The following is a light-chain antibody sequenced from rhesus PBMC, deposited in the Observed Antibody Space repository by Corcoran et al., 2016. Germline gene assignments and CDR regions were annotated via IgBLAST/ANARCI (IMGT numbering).Light chain of an antibody. J-gene: IGKJ4*01. V-gene: IGKV3-24*01. CDR2: DVS. CDR3: LQHSNWPLT. CDR1: QSVSRR. Sequence: EIVLTQSPATLSLSPGERATLSCRASQSVSRRLAWYQQKPGQAPRLLIFDVSTRATGIPDRFSGSGSGTDFTLTISSLEPEDVAVYYCLQHSNWPLTFGGGTKVELK.